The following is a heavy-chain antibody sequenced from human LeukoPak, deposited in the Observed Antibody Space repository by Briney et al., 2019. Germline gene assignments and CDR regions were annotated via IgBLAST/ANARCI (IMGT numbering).Heavy chain of an antibody. CDR2: IGGTGNT. CDR1: GFTFSDHA. J-gene: IGHJ3*01. V-gene: IGHV3-23*01. D-gene: IGHD4-17*01. CDR3: GKDPNGDYVGAFDF. Sequence: GGSLRLSCAASGFTFSDHALIWVRQAPGKGLEWISAIGGTGNTYYADSMKGRFTIFRDNSKNTVYLQMNSLRAEDTALYYCGKDPNGDYVGAFDFWGQGTMVTVSS.